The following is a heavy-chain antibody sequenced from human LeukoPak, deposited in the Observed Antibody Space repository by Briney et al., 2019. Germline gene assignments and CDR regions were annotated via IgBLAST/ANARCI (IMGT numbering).Heavy chain of an antibody. Sequence: PXGSLRLSCAASGFTFSSYGMSWVRQAPGKGLEWVSVISGSGGSTYYADSVKGRFTISRDNSKNTLYLQMNSLRAEDTAVYYCAALAARENNYWGQGTLVTVSS. D-gene: IGHD6-6*01. V-gene: IGHV3-23*01. CDR1: GFTFSSYG. CDR3: AALAARENNY. CDR2: ISGSGGST. J-gene: IGHJ4*02.